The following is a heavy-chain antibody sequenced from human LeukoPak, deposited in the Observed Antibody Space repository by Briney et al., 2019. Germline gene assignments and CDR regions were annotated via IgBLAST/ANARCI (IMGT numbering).Heavy chain of an antibody. CDR3: ARVRANRYEDY. V-gene: IGHV3-21*01. D-gene: IGHD1-1*01. CDR1: GFTFSSYS. Sequence: PGGSLRLSCAASGFTFSSYSFNWVRQVLGKGLEWVSSITTTFYTYYTDSVKGRFTISRDNAKNSLYLQMISLRAEDTAVYYCARVRANRYEDYWGQGTLVTVSS. CDR2: ITTTFYT. J-gene: IGHJ4*02.